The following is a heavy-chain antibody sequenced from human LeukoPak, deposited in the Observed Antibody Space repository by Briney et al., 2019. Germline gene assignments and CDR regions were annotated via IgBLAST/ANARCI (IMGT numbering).Heavy chain of an antibody. CDR3: AKDAGSYGDYNSWYFDL. CDR2: ISGSSDNT. J-gene: IGHJ2*01. CDR1: GFTFISYA. D-gene: IGHD4-17*01. V-gene: IGHV3-23*01. Sequence: GGSLRLSCAASGFTFISYAMSWVRQAPGKGLEWVSAISGSSDNTYYGDSVKGRFTMSRDNSKNTLYLQMSSLRAEDTAVYYCAKDAGSYGDYNSWYFDLWGRGTLVTFSS.